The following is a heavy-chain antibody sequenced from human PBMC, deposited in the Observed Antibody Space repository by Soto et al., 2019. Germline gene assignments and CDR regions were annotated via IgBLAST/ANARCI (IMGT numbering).Heavy chain of an antibody. CDR2: IFSSGST. V-gene: IGHV4-4*07. J-gene: IGHJ4*02. CDR3: ARNGRFTIFGVAPSYFDY. Sequence: SETLSLTCTVSGGSINTFYWSWVRQPAGKGLEWIGRIFSSGSTSFNPSLESRVAMSVDTSKNHFSLKLSSVTAADTAVYYCARNGRFTIFGVAPSYFDYWGQGTLVTVS. CDR1: GGSINTFY. D-gene: IGHD3-3*01.